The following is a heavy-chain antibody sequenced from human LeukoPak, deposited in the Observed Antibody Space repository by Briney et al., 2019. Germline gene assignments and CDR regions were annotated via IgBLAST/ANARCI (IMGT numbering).Heavy chain of an antibody. CDR2: ISSSGSTI. J-gene: IGHJ4*02. V-gene: IGHV3-48*03. Sequence: GGSLRLSCAASGFTFSSYEMNWVRQAPGKGLEWVSYISSSGSTIYYADSVRGRFTISRDNAKNSLYLQTNSLRAEDTAVYYCAREGLLRPFDYWGQGTLVTVSS. CDR3: AREGLLRPFDY. D-gene: IGHD1-26*01. CDR1: GFTFSSYE.